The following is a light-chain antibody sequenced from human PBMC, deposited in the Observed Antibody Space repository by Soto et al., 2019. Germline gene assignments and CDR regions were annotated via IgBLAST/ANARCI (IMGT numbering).Light chain of an antibody. Sequence: ALTQPRSVSGSPGQSVTISCTGTSSDVGGYNYVSWYQQHPGKAPKLMIYDASKRPSGVPDRFSGSKSGNTASLTISGLQAEDEADYYCCSYAGSYKRVFGTGTKVTV. CDR3: CSYAGSYKRV. J-gene: IGLJ1*01. CDR1: SSDVGGYNY. CDR2: DAS. V-gene: IGLV2-11*01.